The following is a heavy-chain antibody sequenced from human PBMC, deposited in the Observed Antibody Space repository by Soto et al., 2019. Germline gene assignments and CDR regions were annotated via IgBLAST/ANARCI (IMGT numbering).Heavy chain of an antibody. CDR3: AKENDYSNYNFDY. J-gene: IGHJ4*02. D-gene: IGHD4-4*01. CDR1: GFTLSGND. CDR2: ISYDGSNK. Sequence: PGGSLRLSCAASGFTLSGNDMHWVRQAPGKGLEWVAVISYDGSNKYYADSVKGRFTISRDNSKNTLYLQMNSLRAEDTAVYYCAKENDYSNYNFDYWGQGTLVTVSS. V-gene: IGHV3-30*18.